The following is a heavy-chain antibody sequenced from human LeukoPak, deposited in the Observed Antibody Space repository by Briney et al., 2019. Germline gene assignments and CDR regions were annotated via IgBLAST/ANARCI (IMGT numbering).Heavy chain of an antibody. D-gene: IGHD2-21*02. Sequence: GASVKVSCKASGGTFSSYATSWVRQAPGQGLEWMGGIIPIFGTANYAQKFQGRVTITADESTCTAYMELSSLRSEDTAVYYCAPLLPSDAFDIWGQGTMVTVSS. CDR2: IIPIFGTA. V-gene: IGHV1-69*13. J-gene: IGHJ3*02. CDR3: APLLPSDAFDI. CDR1: GGTFSSYA.